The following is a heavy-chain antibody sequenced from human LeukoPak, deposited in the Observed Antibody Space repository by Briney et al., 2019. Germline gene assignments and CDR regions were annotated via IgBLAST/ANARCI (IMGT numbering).Heavy chain of an antibody. CDR3: ARRSEWPYVQD. D-gene: IGHD3-3*01. V-gene: IGHV3-11*01. CDR2: ISSSGSTI. CDR1: GFTFSTYA. J-gene: IGHJ1*01. Sequence: GGSLRLSCAASGFTFSTYAMSWIRQAPGKGLEWVSYISSSGSTIYYADSVKGRFTISRDNAKNSLYLQMYSLRAEDTAVYYCARRSEWPYVQDWGQGTLVTVSS.